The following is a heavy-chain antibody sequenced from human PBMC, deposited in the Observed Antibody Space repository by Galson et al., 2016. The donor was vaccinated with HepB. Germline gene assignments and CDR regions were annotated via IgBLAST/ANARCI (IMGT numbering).Heavy chain of an antibody. D-gene: IGHD3-10*01. CDR1: GGSISN. CDR2: MHYSGST. J-gene: IGHJ6*02. Sequence: TLSLTCTVSGGSISNWGWIRQHPGKGLEWIGYMHYSGSTYYNPSLKTRLSISLDASKNQFFLRLNSVTAADTAVYYCARDSGWGSFPLFRYFGLDVWGQGTTVIASS. CDR3: ARDSGWGSFPLFRYFGLDV. V-gene: IGHV4-31*03.